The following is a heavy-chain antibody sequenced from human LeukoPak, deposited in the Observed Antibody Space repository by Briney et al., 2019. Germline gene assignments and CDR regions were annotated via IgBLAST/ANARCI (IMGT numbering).Heavy chain of an antibody. CDR3: ARVSGASHLDY. V-gene: IGHV1-2*02. D-gene: IGHD2-15*01. J-gene: IGHJ4*02. CDR2: INPNSGVT. CDR1: GYTFTGHY. Sequence: ASVKVSCKASGYTFTGHYIHWVRQAPGQGLEWMGWINPNSGVTNYAQKFQGRVTMTRDTSISTAYMELSSLRSDDTAVYYCARVSGASHLDYWGQETLVTVSS.